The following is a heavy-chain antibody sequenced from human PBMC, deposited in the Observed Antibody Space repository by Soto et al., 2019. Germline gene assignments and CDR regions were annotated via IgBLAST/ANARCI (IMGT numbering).Heavy chain of an antibody. CDR1: GYTFTSSA. D-gene: IGHD3-3*01. J-gene: IGHJ6*02. V-gene: IGHV1-3*01. CDR2: INAGNGNT. Sequence: ASVKVSCKASGYTFTSSAMHWVRQAPGQRLEWMRWINAGNGNTKYSQKFQGRVTITRDTSASTAYMELSSLRSEDTAVYYCARGGLRIFGVGDYYYYGMAVWGQGTTATVSS. CDR3: ARGGLRIFGVGDYYYYGMAV.